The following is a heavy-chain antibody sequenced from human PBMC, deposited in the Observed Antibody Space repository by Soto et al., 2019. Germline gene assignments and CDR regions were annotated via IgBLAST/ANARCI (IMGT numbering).Heavy chain of an antibody. CDR2: IIPILGIA. CDR3: ARDGGYSGSY. CDR1: GGTFSSYT. V-gene: IGHV1-69*04. Sequence: SVKVSCKASGGTFSSYTISWVRQAPGQGHEWMGRIIPILGIANYAQKFKGRVTITADKSTSTAYMELSSLRFEDTAVYYCARDGGYSGSYWGQGTLVTVSS. J-gene: IGHJ4*02. D-gene: IGHD1-26*01.